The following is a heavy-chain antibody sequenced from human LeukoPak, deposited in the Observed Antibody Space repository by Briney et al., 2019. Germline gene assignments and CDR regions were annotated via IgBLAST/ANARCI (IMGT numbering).Heavy chain of an antibody. D-gene: IGHD5-18*01. CDR1: GFTFSSYA. CDR3: AKGPPRLWLYLVDY. J-gene: IGHJ4*02. CDR2: ISGSGGST. Sequence: GSLRLSCAASGFTFSSYAMSWVRQAPGKGLEWVSAISGSGGSTYYADSVKGRFTTSRDNSKNTLYLQMNSLRAEDTAVYYCAKGPPRLWLYLVDYWGQGTLVTVSS. V-gene: IGHV3-23*01.